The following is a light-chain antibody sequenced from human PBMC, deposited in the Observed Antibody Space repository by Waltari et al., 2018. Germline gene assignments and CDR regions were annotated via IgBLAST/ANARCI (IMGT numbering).Light chain of an antibody. CDR1: QDLSSY. CDR3: QQYYSYPRT. J-gene: IGKJ2*01. CDR2: AAS. V-gene: IGKV1-8*01. Sequence: AIHVTQSPSSFSASIGASVAITCRASQDLSSYLAWYQQRPGTAPKLLIYAASTLQSGVPSRFSGSGSGTEFTLTVNGLQSEDFATYYCQQYYSYPRTFGQGTKLEIK.